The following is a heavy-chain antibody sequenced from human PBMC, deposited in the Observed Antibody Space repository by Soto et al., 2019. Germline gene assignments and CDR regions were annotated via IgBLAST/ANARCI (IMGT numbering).Heavy chain of an antibody. CDR1: GGSFSGLY. V-gene: IGHV4-34*01. D-gene: IGHD3-22*01. J-gene: IGHJ5*02. CDR3: ARGSNYYDSSVHNWFDP. CDR2: INHSGST. Sequence: PSLTLSLTWAVYGGSFSGLYWSWIRQPQGKGLEWIGEINHSGSTNYNPSLKSRVTISVDTSKNQFSLKLSSVTAADTAVYYCARGSNYYDSSVHNWFDPWGQGTLVTVSS.